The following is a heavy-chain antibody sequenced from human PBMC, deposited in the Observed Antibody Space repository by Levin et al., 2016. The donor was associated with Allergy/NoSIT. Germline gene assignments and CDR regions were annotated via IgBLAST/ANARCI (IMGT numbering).Heavy chain of an antibody. V-gene: IGHV1-18*01. CDR1: GYTFTTYG. J-gene: IGHJ6*02. Sequence: ASVKVSCKASGYTFTTYGLNWVRQAPGGGLEWMGWISSYSGQTNYAQKLQGRVTMTADTSTGTAYMEVRSLRADDTAVYYCARESRAKNYAMDVWGQGTTVTVTS. CDR3: ARESRAKNYAMDV. CDR2: ISSYSGQT. D-gene: IGHD2/OR15-2a*01.